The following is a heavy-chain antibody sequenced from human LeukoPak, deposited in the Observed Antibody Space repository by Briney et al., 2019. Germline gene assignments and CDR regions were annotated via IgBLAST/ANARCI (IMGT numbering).Heavy chain of an antibody. CDR3: AREPGGYSSGLDSRFDY. D-gene: IGHD6-19*01. CDR2: ISAYNGNT. J-gene: IGHJ4*02. CDR1: GYTFTSYG. V-gene: IGHV1-18*01. Sequence: GASVKVSCKASGYTFTSYGISWVRQAPGQGLEWMGWISAYNGNTNYAQKLQGRGTMTTDTSTSTAYMELRSMRSDDTAVYYCAREPGGYSSGLDSRFDYWGQGTLVTVSS.